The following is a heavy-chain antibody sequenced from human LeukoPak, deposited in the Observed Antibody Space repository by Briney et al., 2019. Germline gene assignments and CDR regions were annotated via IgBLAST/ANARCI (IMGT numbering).Heavy chain of an antibody. D-gene: IGHD6-13*01. CDR1: GFTFTSSA. CDR3: ARAPYSSSWYSPYYYYYYMDV. V-gene: IGHV1-58*02. Sequence: SVKVSCKASGFTFTSSAMQWVRQARGQRLEWIGWIVVGSGNTNYAQKFQERVTITRDMSTSPAYMELSSLRSEDTAVYYCARAPYSSSWYSPYYYYYYMDVWGKGTTVTVSS. J-gene: IGHJ6*03. CDR2: IVVGSGNT.